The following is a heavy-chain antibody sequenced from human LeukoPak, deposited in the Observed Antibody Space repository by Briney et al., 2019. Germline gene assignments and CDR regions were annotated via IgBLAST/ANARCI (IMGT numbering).Heavy chain of an antibody. J-gene: IGHJ4*02. V-gene: IGHV1-69*04. CDR3: AVGSAYSSSWMGQGY. D-gene: IGHD6-13*01. CDR1: GGTFSSYA. CDR2: IIPILGIA. Sequence: GSSVKVSCTASGGTFSSYAISWVRQAPGQGLEWMGRIIPILGIANYAQKFQGRVTITADKSTSTAYMELSSLRSEDTAVYYCAVGSAYSSSWMGQGYWGQGTLVTVSS.